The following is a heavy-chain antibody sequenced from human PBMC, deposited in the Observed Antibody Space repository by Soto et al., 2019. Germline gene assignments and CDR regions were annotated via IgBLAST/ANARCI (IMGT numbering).Heavy chain of an antibody. V-gene: IGHV5-10-1*01. Sequence: PGESLKISCKGSGYSFTSYWISWVRQMPGKGLEWMGRIDPSDSYTNYSPSFQGHVTISADKSISTAYLQWSSLKASDTAMYYCARVRAIAVAGTCCLRYGMDVCGQGTTVTVSS. CDR1: GYSFTSYW. CDR3: ARVRAIAVAGTCCLRYGMDV. D-gene: IGHD6-19*01. J-gene: IGHJ6*02. CDR2: IDPSDSYT.